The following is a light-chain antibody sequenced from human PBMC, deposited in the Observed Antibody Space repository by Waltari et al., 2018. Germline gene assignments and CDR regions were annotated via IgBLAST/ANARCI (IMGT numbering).Light chain of an antibody. CDR2: DAS. J-gene: IGKJ3*01. Sequence: EIVLTQSPATLSLSPGERATLSCRASQSVSRNLAWYQQKPGQPPRLFIYDASTWATGVPARFSGSGSGTDFTLTISSLEPEDFAVYFCQQRSNWPPTFGPGTKVD. V-gene: IGKV3-11*01. CDR3: QQRSNWPPT. CDR1: QSVSRN.